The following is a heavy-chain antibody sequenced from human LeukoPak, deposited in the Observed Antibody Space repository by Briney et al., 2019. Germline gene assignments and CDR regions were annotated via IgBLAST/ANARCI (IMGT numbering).Heavy chain of an antibody. CDR2: VYYSGST. J-gene: IGHJ3*02. D-gene: IGHD6-19*01. Sequence: SETLSLTCTVSGGSISSYYWSWIRQPPGKGLEWIGYVYYSGSTNYNPSLKSRVTISVDTSKNQFSLKLSSVTAADTAVYYCARSSGWYGAFDIWGQGTMVTVSS. CDR3: ARSSGWYGAFDI. V-gene: IGHV4-59*01. CDR1: GGSISSYY.